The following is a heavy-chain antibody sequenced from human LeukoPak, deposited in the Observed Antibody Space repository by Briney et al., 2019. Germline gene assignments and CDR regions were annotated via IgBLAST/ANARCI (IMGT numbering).Heavy chain of an antibody. CDR1: GFTFSSYG. CDR3: AKRSDYGDNGNYFDY. J-gene: IGHJ4*02. CDR2: IWYDGSNT. D-gene: IGHD4-23*01. Sequence: GGSLRLSCAASGFTFSSYGMHWVRQAPGKGLEWVAVIWYDGSNTYYADSVKGRFTISRDNSKNTLYLQMNSLSAEDTAIYYCAKRSDYGDNGNYFDYWGQGTPVTVSS. V-gene: IGHV3-33*06.